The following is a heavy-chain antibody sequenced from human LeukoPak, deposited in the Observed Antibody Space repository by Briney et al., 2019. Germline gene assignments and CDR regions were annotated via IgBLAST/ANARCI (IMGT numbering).Heavy chain of an antibody. CDR2: IWYDGSNK. CDR1: GFTFSNYG. J-gene: IGHJ6*03. D-gene: IGHD4-23*01. V-gene: IGHV3-30*02. Sequence: GGSLRLSCAASGFTFSNYGIHWVRQAPGKGLEWVAFIWYDGSNKYYADSVKGRFTISRDNSKNTLYPQMNSLRAEDTAVYYCAKDSGGNQFSYYMDVWSKGTTVTVSS. CDR3: AKDSGGNQFSYYMDV.